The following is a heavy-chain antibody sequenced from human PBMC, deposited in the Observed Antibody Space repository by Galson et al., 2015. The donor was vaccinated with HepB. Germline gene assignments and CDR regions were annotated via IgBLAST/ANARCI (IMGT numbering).Heavy chain of an antibody. CDR3: ATVAWVVTSGFDI. Sequence: SLRLSCAASGFAFSGYAMHWVRQAPLKGLEWVAYISYDETTKHYADSVKGRFTISRGNSKDTLYLQLNSLRTEDTAVYYCATVAWVVTSGFDIWCQGTMVTVSS. V-gene: IGHV3-30*02. D-gene: IGHD4-23*01. CDR1: GFAFSGYA. J-gene: IGHJ3*02. CDR2: ISYDETTK.